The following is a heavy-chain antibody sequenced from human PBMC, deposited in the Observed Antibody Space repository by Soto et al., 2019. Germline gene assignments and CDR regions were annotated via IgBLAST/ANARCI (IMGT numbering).Heavy chain of an antibody. V-gene: IGHV3-48*02. J-gene: IGHJ5*02. Sequence: EVQLVESGGGLVQPGGSLRLSCAASGFTFSSYSMNWVRQAPGKGLEWVSYISSSSSTIYYADSVKGRFTISRDNAKNSLYLQMNSRRDEDTAVYYCARIYNWFDPWGQGTLVTVSS. CDR2: ISSSSSTI. CDR1: GFTFSSYS. CDR3: ARIYNWFDP.